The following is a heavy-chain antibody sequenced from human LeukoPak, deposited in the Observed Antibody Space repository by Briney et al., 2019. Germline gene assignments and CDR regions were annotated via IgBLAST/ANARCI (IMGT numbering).Heavy chain of an antibody. V-gene: IGHV1-18*01. CDR1: GYTFTSYG. Sequence: ASVKVSCKASGYTFTSYGISWVRQAPEQGLEWMGWISAYNGNTNYAQKLQGRVTMTTDTSTSTAYMELRSLRSDDTAVYYCARAYKNYYDSSGRYYYYYYYMDVWGKGTTVTISS. D-gene: IGHD3-22*01. J-gene: IGHJ6*03. CDR2: ISAYNGNT. CDR3: ARAYKNYYDSSGRYYYYYYYMDV.